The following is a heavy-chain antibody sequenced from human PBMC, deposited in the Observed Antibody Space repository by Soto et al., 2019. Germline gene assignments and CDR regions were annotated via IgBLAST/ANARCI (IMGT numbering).Heavy chain of an antibody. D-gene: IGHD6-19*01. CDR1: GDSVSSNSAA. V-gene: IGHV6-1*01. CDR3: ARHYSSGWYLPLEFNPDFDY. CDR2: TYYRSKWFN. Sequence: SQTLSLTCAISGDSVSSNSAAWNWIRQSPSRGLEWLGRTYYRSKWFNDYAESVKSRITINPDTSKNQFSLQLSSVTAADTAVYYCARHYSSGWYLPLEFNPDFDYWGQGTLVTVSS. J-gene: IGHJ4*02.